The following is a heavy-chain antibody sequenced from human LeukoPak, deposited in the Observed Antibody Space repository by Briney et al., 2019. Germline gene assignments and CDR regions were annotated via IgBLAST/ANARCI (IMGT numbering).Heavy chain of an antibody. Sequence: SETLSLTCTVSGGSISSYYWSWIRQPPGKGLEWIGYIYYSGSTNYNPSLKRRVTISVDTSKNQFSLKLSSVTAADTAVYYCARTRRIVGATRGYYYYYYMDVWGKGTTVTVSS. CDR1: GGSISSYY. J-gene: IGHJ6*03. CDR3: ARTRRIVGATRGYYYYYYMDV. V-gene: IGHV4-59*01. CDR2: IYYSGST. D-gene: IGHD1-26*01.